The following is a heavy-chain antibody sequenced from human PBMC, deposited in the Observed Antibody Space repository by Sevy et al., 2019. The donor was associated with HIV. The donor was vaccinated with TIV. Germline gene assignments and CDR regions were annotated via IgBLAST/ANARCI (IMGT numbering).Heavy chain of an antibody. CDR2: IYYSGST. Sequence: SETLSLTCTVSGGSVSRGDYYWSWIRQPPGKGLEWIGYIYYSGSTYYNPSLKSRVTISVDTSKNQFSLKLSSVTAADTAVYYCASYYYGSGPSWFDPWGQGTLVTVSS. CDR1: GGSVSRGDYY. V-gene: IGHV4-30-4*01. D-gene: IGHD3-10*01. CDR3: ASYYYGSGPSWFDP. J-gene: IGHJ5*02.